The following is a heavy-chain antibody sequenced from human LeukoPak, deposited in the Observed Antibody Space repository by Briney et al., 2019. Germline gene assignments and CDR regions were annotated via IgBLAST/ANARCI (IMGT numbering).Heavy chain of an antibody. D-gene: IGHD3-10*01. J-gene: IGHJ4*02. CDR3: ARDTDGSGSLLDY. Sequence: SVKVSCKASGGTFSSYAISWVRQAPGQGLEWMGRIIPIFGTANYAQKFQGRVTITTDESTSTAYMELSSLRSEDTAVYYCARDTDGSGSLLDYWGQGTLFTVSS. CDR1: GGTFSSYA. V-gene: IGHV1-69*05. CDR2: IIPIFGTA.